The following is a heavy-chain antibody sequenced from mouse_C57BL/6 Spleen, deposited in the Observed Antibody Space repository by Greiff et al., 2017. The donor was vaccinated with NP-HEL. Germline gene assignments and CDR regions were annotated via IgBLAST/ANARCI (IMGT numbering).Heavy chain of an antibody. J-gene: IGHJ2*01. CDR2: ISYDGSN. CDR3: ASCYYSNYFDY. D-gene: IGHD2-5*01. CDR1: GYSITSGYY. Sequence: DVQLQESGPGLVKPSQSLSLTCSVTGYSITSGYYWNWIRQSPGNKLEWMGYISYDGSNNYNPSLKNRISITRDTSKNQFFLKLNSVTTEDTATYYCASCYYSNYFDYWGQGTTLTVSS. V-gene: IGHV3-6*01.